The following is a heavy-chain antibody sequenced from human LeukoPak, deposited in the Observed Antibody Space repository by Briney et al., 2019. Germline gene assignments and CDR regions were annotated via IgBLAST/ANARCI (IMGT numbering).Heavy chain of an antibody. CDR2: INPNSGGT. CDR1: GYTFTGYY. V-gene: IGHV1-2*02. Sequence: ASVKVSCKASGYTFTGYYMHWVRQAPGQGLEWMGWINPNSGGTNYAQKFPGRVSMTRDTSISTAYMELSRLRSDDAAVYYCARDLNGDIDYWGQGTLVTVSS. D-gene: IGHD7-27*01. CDR3: ARDLNGDIDY. J-gene: IGHJ4*02.